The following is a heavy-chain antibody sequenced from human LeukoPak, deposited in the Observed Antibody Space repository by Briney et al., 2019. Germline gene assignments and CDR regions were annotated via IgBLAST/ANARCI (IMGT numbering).Heavy chain of an antibody. V-gene: IGHV3-64*01. Sequence: GGSLRLSCAASGFTFSSYAMHWVRQAPGKGLQYVSAISSNGGSTYYANSVKGRFTISRDNSKSTLYLQMGSLRAEDMAVYYCARGLIYDSSGYPYYFDYWGQGTLVTVSS. D-gene: IGHD3-22*01. CDR1: GFTFSSYA. CDR2: ISSNGGST. J-gene: IGHJ4*02. CDR3: ARGLIYDSSGYPYYFDY.